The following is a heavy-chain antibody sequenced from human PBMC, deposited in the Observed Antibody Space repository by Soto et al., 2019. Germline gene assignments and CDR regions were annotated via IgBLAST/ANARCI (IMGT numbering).Heavy chain of an antibody. CDR1: GYTFTCYY. V-gene: IGHV1-2*04. Sequence: ASVKVSCKASGYTFTCYYMHWVRQAPGQGLEWMGWINPNSGGTNYAQKFQGWVTMTRDTSISTAYMELSRLRSDDTAVYYCARDLMGYCISTSCYWAYGMDVWGQGTTVTVSS. CDR2: INPNSGGT. J-gene: IGHJ6*02. D-gene: IGHD2-2*01. CDR3: ARDLMGYCISTSCYWAYGMDV.